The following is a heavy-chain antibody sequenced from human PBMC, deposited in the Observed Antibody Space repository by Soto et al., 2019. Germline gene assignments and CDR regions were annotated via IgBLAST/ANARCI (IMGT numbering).Heavy chain of an antibody. CDR2: IYYSGST. CDR3: ASMGGYYDSSGYYSFPIH. J-gene: IGHJ4*02. V-gene: IGHV4-30-4*01. D-gene: IGHD3-22*01. CDR1: GGSIISGDYY. Sequence: SETLSLTCTVSGGSIISGDYYWSWIRQPPGKGLEWIGYIYYSGSTYYNPSLKSRVTISVDTSKNQFSLKLSSVTAADTAVYYCASMGGYYDSSGYYSFPIHWGQGTLVTVS.